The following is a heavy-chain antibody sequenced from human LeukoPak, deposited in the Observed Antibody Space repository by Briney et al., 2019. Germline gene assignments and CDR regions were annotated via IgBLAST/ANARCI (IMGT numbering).Heavy chain of an antibody. CDR2: ISGSGGST. D-gene: IGHD3-3*01. J-gene: IGHJ6*03. V-gene: IGHV3-23*01. Sequence: GGSLRLSCAASGLTFSSYAMSWVRQAPGKGLEWVSAISGSGGSTYYADSVKGRFTISRDNSKNTLYLQMNSLRAEDTAVYYCAKAPYDFWSGYSSGYYYYMDVWGKGTTVTVSS. CDR3: AKAPYDFWSGYSSGYYYYMDV. CDR1: GLTFSSYA.